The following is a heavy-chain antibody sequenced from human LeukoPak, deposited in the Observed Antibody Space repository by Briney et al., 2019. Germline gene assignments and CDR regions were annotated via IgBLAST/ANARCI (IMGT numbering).Heavy chain of an antibody. J-gene: IGHJ6*03. V-gene: IGHV4-34*01. CDR2: INHSGST. D-gene: IGHD4-17*01. Sequence: LRLSCAASEFSVGSNYMTWIRQPPGKGLEWIGEINHSGSTNYNPSLKSRVTISVDTSKNQFSLKLSSVTAADTAVYHCARGLRLPSYYYYYMDVWGKGTTVTVSS. CDR3: ARGLRLPSYYYYYMDV. CDR1: EFSVGSNY.